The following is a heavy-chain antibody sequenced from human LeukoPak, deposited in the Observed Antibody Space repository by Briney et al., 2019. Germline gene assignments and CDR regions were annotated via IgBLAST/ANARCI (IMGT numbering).Heavy chain of an antibody. Sequence: GGSLRLSCAASGLTFGTYAMSWVRQAPGKGLEWVSVISGSGDSTYYAGSVKGRFTISRDNSKNTLFLQMNSLRAEDTAVYYCAKAGGYALDSWGQGTLVTVSS. V-gene: IGHV3-23*01. CDR1: GLTFGTYA. CDR2: ISGSGDST. CDR3: AKAGGYALDS. D-gene: IGHD6-25*01. J-gene: IGHJ4*02.